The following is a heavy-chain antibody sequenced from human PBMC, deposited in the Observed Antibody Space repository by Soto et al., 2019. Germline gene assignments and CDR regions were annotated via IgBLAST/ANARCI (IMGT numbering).Heavy chain of an antibody. J-gene: IGHJ4*02. CDR3: ARDLIPQYCSGGSCYSELDY. D-gene: IGHD2-15*01. CDR2: ISSSSATI. V-gene: IGHV3-48*02. Sequence: GGSLRLSCAASGFTFSAYSMTWVRQAPGKGLEYVSYISSSSATIYYADSVKGRFTISRDNAKSSLYLQMNSLRDEDTAVYFCARDLIPQYCSGGSCYSELDYWGQGTLVTVSS. CDR1: GFTFSAYS.